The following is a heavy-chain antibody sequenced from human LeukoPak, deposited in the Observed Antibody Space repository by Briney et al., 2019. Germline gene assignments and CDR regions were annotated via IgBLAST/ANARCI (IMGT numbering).Heavy chain of an antibody. CDR1: GFTFSSYA. J-gene: IGHJ4*02. CDR3: AKGSAKHYYDSSGYYYTY. V-gene: IGHV3-23*01. CDR2: ISGSGGST. Sequence: GGSLRLSCAASGFTFSSYAMSWVRQAPGKGLEWVSAISGSGGSTYYADSVKGRFTISRDNSKNTLYLHMNSLRAEDTAVYYCAKGSAKHYYDSSGYYYTYWGQGTLVTVSS. D-gene: IGHD3-22*01.